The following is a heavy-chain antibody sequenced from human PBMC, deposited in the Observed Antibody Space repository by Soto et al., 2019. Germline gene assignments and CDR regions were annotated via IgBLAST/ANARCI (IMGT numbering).Heavy chain of an antibody. D-gene: IGHD6-13*01. J-gene: IGHJ4*02. CDR3: ARDNSSPIRFEY. V-gene: IGHV3-74*03. CDR1: GFTFSDYW. Sequence: EVQLVESGGGLVQPGGSLRLSCAASGFTFSDYWMHWVRQAPGKGLVWVSQIKGDGSNIKYADSVKGRFTISRDNAKNTLYLQMNRLRAEDTAVYYCARDNSSPIRFEYWGQGNLVTVSA. CDR2: IKGDGSNI.